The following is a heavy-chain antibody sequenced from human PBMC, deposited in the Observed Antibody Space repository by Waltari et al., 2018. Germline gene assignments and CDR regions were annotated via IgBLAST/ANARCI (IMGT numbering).Heavy chain of an antibody. CDR1: GFTFSNYW. J-gene: IGHJ1*01. V-gene: IGHV3-74*01. D-gene: IGHD2-8*02. CDR2: IRGDGCDI. CDR3: VRNLVAVPQVDFQH. Sequence: EVQLVESGGGLVQSGGSLRLTCEVSGFTFSNYWMHWVRQVPGQGLEWVARIRGDGCDIHYADSVRGRFTISRDNAKNTVFLQMSSLRAEDTAVYYCVRNLVAVPQVDFQHWGQGTLVTVSS.